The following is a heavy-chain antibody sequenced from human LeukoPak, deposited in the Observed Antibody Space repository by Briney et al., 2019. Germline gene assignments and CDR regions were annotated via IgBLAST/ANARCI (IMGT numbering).Heavy chain of an antibody. CDR2: IYYSGST. D-gene: IGHD6-19*01. V-gene: IGHV4-39*01. CDR3: ARHLAMAGTIGFIDY. Sequence: KTSETLSLTCTVSGGSISTSSYYWGWIRQPPGKGLEWIGTIYYSGSTYYNPSLKSRVTISVDTSKNQFSLKLSSVTAADTAVYYCARHLAMAGTIGFIDYWGQGTLVTVSS. CDR1: GGSISTSSYY. J-gene: IGHJ4*02.